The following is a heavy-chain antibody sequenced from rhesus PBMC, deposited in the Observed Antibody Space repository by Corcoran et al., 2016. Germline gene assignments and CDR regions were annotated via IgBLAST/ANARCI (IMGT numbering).Heavy chain of an antibody. CDR3: ARLAYCSGGVCYPEYFEF. V-gene: IGHV2-1*01. CDR2: IYWNDDK. CDR1: GFSLSTSGMG. Sequence: TLTLTCTFSGFSLSTSGMGVGWIRQPSRKTLEWLAHIYWNDDKYYSTSLKSRLTISKDTSKNQVVLTMTNMDPVDTATYYCARLAYCSGGVCYPEYFEFWGQGALVTVSS. D-gene: IGHD2-39*02. J-gene: IGHJ1*01.